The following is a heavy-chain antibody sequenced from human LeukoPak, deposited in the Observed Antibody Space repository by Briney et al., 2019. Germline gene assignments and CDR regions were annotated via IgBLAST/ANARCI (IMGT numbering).Heavy chain of an antibody. CDR3: ARAPGVYCSGGSCYPLPRRVVEYNWFDP. Sequence: SETLSLTCAVYGGSFSGYYWSWIRQPPGKGLEWIGEINHSGSTNYNPSLKSRVTISADTSKNQFSLKLSSVTAADTAVYYCARAPGVYCSGGSCYPLPRRVVEYNWFDPWGQGTLVTVSS. CDR2: INHSGST. D-gene: IGHD2-15*01. J-gene: IGHJ5*02. CDR1: GGSFSGYY. V-gene: IGHV4-34*01.